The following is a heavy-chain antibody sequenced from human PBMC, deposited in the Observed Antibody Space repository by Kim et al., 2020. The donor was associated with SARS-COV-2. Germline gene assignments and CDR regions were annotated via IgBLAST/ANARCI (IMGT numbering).Heavy chain of an antibody. J-gene: IGHJ3*02. CDR2: T. V-gene: IGHV4-34*01. CDR3: ARGIWSPACDI. Sequence: TNYTPTLRSRGTISLDTSKDQFSLKLSSVTAADTAVYYCARGIWSPACDIWGQETMVTVSS. D-gene: IGHD3-10*01.